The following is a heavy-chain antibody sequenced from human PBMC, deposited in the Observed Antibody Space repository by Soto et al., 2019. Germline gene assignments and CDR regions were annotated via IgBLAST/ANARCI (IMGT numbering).Heavy chain of an antibody. CDR1: GYTFTSYG. CDR2: ISAYNGNT. CDR3: DLIVVPDESSGFDY. J-gene: IGHJ4*02. Sequence: GASVKVSCKASGYTFTSYGISWVRQAPGQGLEWMGWISAYNGNTNYAQKLQGRVTMTTDTSTSTAYMELRSLRSDDTAVYYCDLIVVPDESSGFDYWGQGTLVTVSS. V-gene: IGHV1-18*01. D-gene: IGHD2-2*01.